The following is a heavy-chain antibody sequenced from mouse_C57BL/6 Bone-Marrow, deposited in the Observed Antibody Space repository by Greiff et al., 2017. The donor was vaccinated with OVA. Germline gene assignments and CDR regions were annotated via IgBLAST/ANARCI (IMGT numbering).Heavy chain of an antibody. D-gene: IGHD4-1*01. Sequence: EVHLVESGPGLVKPSQSLSLTCSVTGYSITSGYYWNWIRQFPGNKLEWMGYISYDGSNNYNPSLKNRISITRDTSKNQFFLKLNSVTTEDTATYYCARELGPHYFDYWGQGTTLTVSS. V-gene: IGHV3-6*01. CDR3: ARELGPHYFDY. CDR1: GYSITSGYY. CDR2: ISYDGSN. J-gene: IGHJ2*01.